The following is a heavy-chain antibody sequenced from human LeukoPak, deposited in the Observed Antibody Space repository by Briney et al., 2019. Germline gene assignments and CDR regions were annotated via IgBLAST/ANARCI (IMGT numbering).Heavy chain of an antibody. CDR1: GYSISSGYY. D-gene: IGHD3-22*01. CDR3: ARDPGYYDSSGYLQDY. CDR2: IYHSGST. J-gene: IGHJ4*02. V-gene: IGHV4-38-2*02. Sequence: PSETLSLTCAVSGYSISSGYYWGWIRQPPGKGLEWIGSIYHSGSTYYNPSLKSRVTISVDTSKNQFSLKLSSVTAADTAVYYCARDPGYYDSSGYLQDYWGQGTLVTVSS.